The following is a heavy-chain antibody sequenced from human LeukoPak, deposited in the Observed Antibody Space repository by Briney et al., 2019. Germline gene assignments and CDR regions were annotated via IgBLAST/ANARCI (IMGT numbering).Heavy chain of an antibody. CDR3: AKDRPNFYETSGAYYKPKGDF. J-gene: IGHJ4*02. V-gene: IGHV3-23*01. CDR2: ITSSGRTP. Sequence: GGSLRLSCEASGFTFNTHAMSWVRHAPEKGLEWVASITSSGRTPFYADSVRGRFTISRDNSKNTLYLQMNSLRGEDTAVYYCAKDRPNFYETSGAYYKPKGDFWGQGSLVTVSS. D-gene: IGHD3-10*01. CDR1: GFTFNTHA.